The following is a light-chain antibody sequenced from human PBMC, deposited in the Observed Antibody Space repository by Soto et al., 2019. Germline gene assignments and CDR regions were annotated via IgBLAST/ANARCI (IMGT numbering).Light chain of an antibody. CDR2: EVN. V-gene: IGLV2-14*01. Sequence: QSALGQPASVSGSPGQSITISCTGTSSDLGGYNYVSCYQQHPGKAPKLMIYEVNKRPSEVSNRFSGSKSGNTASLTISGLQPEDEADYYCNSYTSRYTFVLGTGTKVTVL. J-gene: IGLJ1*01. CDR1: SSDLGGYNY. CDR3: NSYTSRYTFV.